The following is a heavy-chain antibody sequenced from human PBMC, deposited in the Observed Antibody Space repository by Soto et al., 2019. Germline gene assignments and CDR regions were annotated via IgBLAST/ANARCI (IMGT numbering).Heavy chain of an antibody. CDR2: IGGTGSYR. D-gene: IGHD5-12*01. J-gene: IGHJ4*02. CDR3: ARMADGYNYHFDY. Sequence: GGSLRLSCAASGVSGFTFSKYAMSWVRQAPGKGLEWVSTIGGTGSYRTYADSVKGRFSISRDDAKKSLYLQMSSLRAEDTAIYFCARMADGYNYHFDYWGQGTLVTVSS. V-gene: IGHV3-21*01. CDR1: GVSGFTFSKYA.